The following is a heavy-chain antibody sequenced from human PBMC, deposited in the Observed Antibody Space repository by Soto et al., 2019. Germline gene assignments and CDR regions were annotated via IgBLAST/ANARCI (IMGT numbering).Heavy chain of an antibody. CDR3: AKDNPTTAY. V-gene: IGHV3-33*06. Sequence: QVQLVESGGGVVQPGRSLRLSCAASGFTFSSSGMHWVRPAPGKGLEWLAHILYDGSGKFYADSVKGRFTISRDNSKNTLYLQMNSLRTDDTAVYYCAKDNPTTAYWGQGTLVTVST. J-gene: IGHJ4*02. D-gene: IGHD5-12*01. CDR1: GFTFSSSG. CDR2: ILYDGSGK.